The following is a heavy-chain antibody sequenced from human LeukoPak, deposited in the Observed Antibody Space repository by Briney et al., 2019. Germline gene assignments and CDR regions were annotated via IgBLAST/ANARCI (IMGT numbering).Heavy chain of an antibody. CDR3: AREANSNYPFDY. D-gene: IGHD4-11*01. J-gene: IGHJ4*02. Sequence: RASVKVSCKASGGTFSSYAISWVRQAPGQGLEWMGRIIPILGIANYVQKFQGRVTITADKSTSTAYMELSSLRSEDTAVYYCAREANSNYPFDYWGQGTLVTVSS. V-gene: IGHV1-69*04. CDR2: IIPILGIA. CDR1: GGTFSSYA.